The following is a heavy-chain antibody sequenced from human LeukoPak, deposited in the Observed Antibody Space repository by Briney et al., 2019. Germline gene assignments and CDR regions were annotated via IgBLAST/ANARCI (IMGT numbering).Heavy chain of an antibody. CDR1: GGSISSSSYY. V-gene: IGHV4-39*07. Sequence: SETLSLTCTVSGGSISSSSYYWGWIRQPPGKGLEWIGSIYYSGSTYYNPSLKSRVTISVDTSKNQFSLKLSSVTAADTAVYYCARDKPKKDGMDVWGQGTTVTVSS. CDR2: IYYSGST. CDR3: ARDKPKKDGMDV. J-gene: IGHJ6*02.